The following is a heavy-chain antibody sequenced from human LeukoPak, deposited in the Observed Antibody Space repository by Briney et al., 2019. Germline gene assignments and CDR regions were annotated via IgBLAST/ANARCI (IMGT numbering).Heavy chain of an antibody. V-gene: IGHV3-23*01. Sequence: PGGSLRLSCAASGFTFSSYAMSWVRQAPGKGLEWVSAISGSGGSTYYADSVKGRFTISRDNSKNTLYLQMNSLRAEDTAVCYCAKSGLRQLVGPFDYWGQGTLVTVSS. CDR1: GFTFSSYA. CDR2: ISGSGGST. CDR3: AKSGLRQLVGPFDY. D-gene: IGHD6-13*01. J-gene: IGHJ4*02.